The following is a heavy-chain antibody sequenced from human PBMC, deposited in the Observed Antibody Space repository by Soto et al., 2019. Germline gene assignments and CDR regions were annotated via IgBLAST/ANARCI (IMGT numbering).Heavy chain of an antibody. CDR2: ISGSGGST. CDR1: GFTFSSYA. D-gene: IGHD6-19*01. Sequence: PGGSLRLSCAASGFTFSSYAMSWVRQAPGKGLEWVSAISGSGGSTNYADSVTGRFTISRDNSKNTQYLQMNSLRAEDTAVYYCAKVYPKPGYSSGWYGGGVLDVWGQGTTVTVSS. CDR3: AKVYPKPGYSSGWYGGGVLDV. J-gene: IGHJ6*02. V-gene: IGHV3-23*01.